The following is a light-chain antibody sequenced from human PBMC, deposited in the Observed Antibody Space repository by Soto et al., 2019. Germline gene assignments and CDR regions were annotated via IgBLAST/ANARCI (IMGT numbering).Light chain of an antibody. CDR2: AAS. Sequence: DIQLTQSPSFLSASVGDRVTITCRASQGISSYLAWYQQKPGKAPKLLIYAASTLQSGVPSRFGGSGSGTEFTLTISSLQTEDFATYYCQQLNSYSFTFGPGTKVDIK. V-gene: IGKV1-9*01. CDR1: QGISSY. J-gene: IGKJ3*01. CDR3: QQLNSYSFT.